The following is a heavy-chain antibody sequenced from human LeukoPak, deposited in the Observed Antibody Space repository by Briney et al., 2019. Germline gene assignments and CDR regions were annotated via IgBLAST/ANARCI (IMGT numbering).Heavy chain of an antibody. Sequence: PGGSLRLSCATYGFTFSTYALTWVRQAPGTGLEWVSTIGGSGGVTYYADSVKGRFTISRDNSKNTLYLQMNSLRAEDTAVYYCAKDGRGGDCTSASCTNWFGPWGQGTLVTVSS. CDR1: GFTFSTYA. CDR2: IGGSGGVT. V-gene: IGHV3-23*01. D-gene: IGHD2-2*01. J-gene: IGHJ5*02. CDR3: AKDGRGGDCTSASCTNWFGP.